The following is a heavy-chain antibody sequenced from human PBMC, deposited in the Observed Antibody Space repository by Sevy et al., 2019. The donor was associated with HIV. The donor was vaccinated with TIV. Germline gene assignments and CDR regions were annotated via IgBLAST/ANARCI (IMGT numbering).Heavy chain of an antibody. V-gene: IGHV3-49*04. CDR1: GFTFGDYA. CDR3: TREPATYYDFWSGYYKMHYYGMDV. D-gene: IGHD3-3*01. CDR2: IRSKAYGGTT. Sequence: GESLKISCTASGFTFGDYAMSWVRQAPGKGLEWVGFIRSKAYGGTTEYAASVKGRFTISRDDSKSIAYLQMNSLKTEETAVYYCTREPATYYDFWSGYYKMHYYGMDVWGQGTTVTVSS. J-gene: IGHJ6*02.